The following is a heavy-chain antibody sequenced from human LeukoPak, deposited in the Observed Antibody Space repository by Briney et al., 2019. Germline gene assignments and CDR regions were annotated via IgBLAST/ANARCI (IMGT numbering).Heavy chain of an antibody. CDR1: GYTLTELS. J-gene: IGHJ5*02. CDR2: FDPEGGET. V-gene: IGHV1-24*01. Sequence: ASVKVACKVSGYTLTELSMHWVRQAPGKGLEWMGGFDPEGGETIYAQKFQGRVTMTEDTSTDTAYMELSSLRSEDTAVYYCATVTSIIAAAGNWFDPWGQGTLVTVSS. CDR3: ATVTSIIAAAGNWFDP. D-gene: IGHD6-13*01.